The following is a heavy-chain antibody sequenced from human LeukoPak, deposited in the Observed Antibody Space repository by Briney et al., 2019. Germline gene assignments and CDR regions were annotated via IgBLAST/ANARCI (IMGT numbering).Heavy chain of an antibody. V-gene: IGHV1-46*01. CDR3: ARDRPEYSSLKAFDS. J-gene: IGHJ5*01. D-gene: IGHD6-6*01. Sequence: ASVKVSCKASGYTFTSYYMNWVRQAPGQGLEWMGIINPSGGSTSYAQKFQGRVTMTRDTSTSTVYMELSSLRSEDTAVYYCARDRPEYSSLKAFDSWGQGTLVTVSS. CDR1: GYTFTSYY. CDR2: INPSGGST.